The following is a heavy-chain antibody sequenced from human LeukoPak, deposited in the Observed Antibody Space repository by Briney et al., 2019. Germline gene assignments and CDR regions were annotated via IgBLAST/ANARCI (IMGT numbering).Heavy chain of an antibody. CDR2: ISYDGSNK. D-gene: IGHD3-3*01. J-gene: IGHJ4*02. Sequence: GGSLRLSCAASGFTFSSYAVHWVRQAPGKGLEWVAVISYDGSNKYYADSVKGRFTISRDNSKNTLYLQMNSLRAEDTAVYYCAKDYLWSGYPHYFDYWGQGTLVTVSS. CDR1: GFTFSSYA. CDR3: AKDYLWSGYPHYFDY. V-gene: IGHV3-30-3*01.